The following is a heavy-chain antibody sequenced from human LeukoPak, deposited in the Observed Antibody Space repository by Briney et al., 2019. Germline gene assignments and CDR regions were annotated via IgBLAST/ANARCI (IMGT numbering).Heavy chain of an antibody. J-gene: IGHJ6*02. V-gene: IGHV4-34*01. CDR2: INHSGST. D-gene: IGHD2-2*01. CDR3: ARGEYCSSTSCYPYWRSYYYYGMDV. CDR1: GGSFSGYY. Sequence: SETLSLTCAVYGGSFSGYYWSWIRQPPGKGLEWIGEINHSGSTNYNPSLKSRVTISVDTSKNQFSLKLSSVTAADTAVYYCARGEYCSSTSCYPYWRSYYYYGMDVWGQGTTVTVSS.